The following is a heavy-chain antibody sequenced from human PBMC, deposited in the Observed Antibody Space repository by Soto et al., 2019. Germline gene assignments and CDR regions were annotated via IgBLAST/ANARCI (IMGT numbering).Heavy chain of an antibody. D-gene: IGHD1-20*01. V-gene: IGHV3-23*01. CDR2: IAGGGSST. Sequence: GGSLRLSCAASGFTFSNSAMTWVRQAPGKGLEWVSAIAGGGSSTYYADSVKGRFTVSRDNSKNTLYLQMDSLRAEDTAVYYCAKGTKYNWTSKPGFDFWGLGTLVTVSS. CDR3: AKGTKYNWTSKPGFDF. J-gene: IGHJ4*02. CDR1: GFTFSNSA.